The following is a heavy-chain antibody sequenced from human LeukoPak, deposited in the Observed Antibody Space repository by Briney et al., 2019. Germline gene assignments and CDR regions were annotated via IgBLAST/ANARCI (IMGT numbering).Heavy chain of an antibody. CDR2: IMIGGDGK. Sequence: PGGSLRLSCAGSGFTFNNYAMSWVRRAPRKGLEWVSTIMIGGDGKHYADSVKGRFTISRDRSESTLYLQMNGLRADDTAVYYCVRAAPRDCSPASCSLFDTWDQGTLVTVSS. D-gene: IGHD2-2*01. J-gene: IGHJ4*02. V-gene: IGHV3-23*01. CDR3: VRAAPRDCSPASCSLFDT. CDR1: GFTFNNYA.